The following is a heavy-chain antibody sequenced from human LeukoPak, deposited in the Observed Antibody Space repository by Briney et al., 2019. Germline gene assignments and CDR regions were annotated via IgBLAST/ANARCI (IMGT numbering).Heavy chain of an antibody. CDR1: GYSFTSYW. Sequence: GESLKISCKGSGYSFTSYWIGWVRQMPGKSLEGMGIIYPGDSDTRYSPSFQGQFTISADKSISTAYLQWSSLKASDTAMYYCARRATSGVVPLDIWGQGTMVTVSS. CDR2: IYPGDSDT. CDR3: ARRATSGVVPLDI. V-gene: IGHV5-51*01. D-gene: IGHD2-2*01. J-gene: IGHJ3*02.